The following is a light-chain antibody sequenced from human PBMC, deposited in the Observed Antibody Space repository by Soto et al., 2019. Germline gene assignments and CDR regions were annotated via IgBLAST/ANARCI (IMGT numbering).Light chain of an antibody. CDR2: GAS. CDR3: QHYGRSPYT. J-gene: IGKJ4*01. Sequence: EIVLTQSPGTLSLSPGERGALSCRASQSVGNNYLAWYQQKPGQAPRLLIYGASSRATGIPDRFSGSGSGTDFTLTISGLEPEDFAVYYCQHYGRSPYTFGGGTKVEV. CDR1: QSVGNNY. V-gene: IGKV3-20*01.